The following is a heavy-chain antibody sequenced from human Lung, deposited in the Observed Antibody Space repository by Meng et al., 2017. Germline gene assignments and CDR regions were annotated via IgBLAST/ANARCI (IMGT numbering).Heavy chain of an antibody. CDR3: SGHIDY. J-gene: IGHJ4*02. CDR1: GFTFSNAY. CDR2: IKSKPDGETI. Sequence: QVGESGGGLGKPGGAFRLSCGGSGFTFSNAYMAWVRQVPGKRLEWVGRIKSKPDGETIDYAAPVKGRFTISRDDSKNTVYLQMNSLKTEDTAVYYCSGHIDYWGQGTLVTVSS. V-gene: IGHV3-15*01. D-gene: IGHD5-12*01.